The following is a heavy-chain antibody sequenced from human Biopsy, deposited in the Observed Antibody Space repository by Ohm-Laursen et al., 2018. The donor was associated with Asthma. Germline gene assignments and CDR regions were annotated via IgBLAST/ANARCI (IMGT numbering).Heavy chain of an antibody. J-gene: IGHJ4*02. V-gene: IGHV3-23*01. CDR3: AKGGTYTTDRYAY. CDR2: ISSSGAST. CDR1: GFTFSSYA. D-gene: IGHD1-26*01. Sequence: GSLRLFCAASGFTFSSYAMSWVRQAPGKGLEWVSSISSSGASTYYADSVKGRFTISGDNSKNTLYLQMSSLRADDTAVYYCAKGGTYTTDRYAYWGQGSLVTVSS.